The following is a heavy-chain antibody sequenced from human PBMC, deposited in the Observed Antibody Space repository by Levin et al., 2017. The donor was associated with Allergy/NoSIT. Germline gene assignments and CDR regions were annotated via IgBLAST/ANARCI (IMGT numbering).Heavy chain of an antibody. CDR1: GFRFSSYS. J-gene: IGHJ4*02. V-gene: IGHV3-48*02. D-gene: IGHD4-23*01. Sequence: SCAASGFRFSSYSLNWVRQAPGKGLEWVSYISDSSSTILYADSVKGRFTISRDDAKNSLYLQMNSLRDEDTAVYYCASDYGGNPDYWGQGTLVTVSS. CDR2: ISDSSSTI. CDR3: ASDYGGNPDY.